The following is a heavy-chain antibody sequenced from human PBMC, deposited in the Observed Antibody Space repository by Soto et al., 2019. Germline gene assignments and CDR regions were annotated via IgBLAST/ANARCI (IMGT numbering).Heavy chain of an antibody. D-gene: IGHD2-15*01. CDR2: IYYSGST. CDR3: ARRVVAATRETGWFDP. V-gene: IGHV4-59*08. CDR1: GGSISSYY. Sequence: SETLSLTCTVSGGSISSYYWSWIRQPPGKGLEWIGYIYYSGSTNYNPSLKSRVTISVDTSKNQFSLKLSSVTAADTAVYYCARRVVAATRETGWFDPWGQGTLVTVSS. J-gene: IGHJ5*02.